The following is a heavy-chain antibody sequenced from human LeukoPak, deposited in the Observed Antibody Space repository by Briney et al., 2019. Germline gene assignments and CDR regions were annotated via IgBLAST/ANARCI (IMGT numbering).Heavy chain of an antibody. D-gene: IGHD4-17*01. CDR2: IYYSGST. V-gene: IGHV4-59*01. J-gene: IGHJ4*02. Sequence: SETLSLTGTVSGGSIRSYYWSWIRRPPGKGMERSGYIYYSGSTNYNPSLKSRVSISVDTSKNQFSLKLSSVTAADTAVYYRARTGSTVTMLYPFDHWGQGTLVTVSS. CDR3: ARTGSTVTMLYPFDH. CDR1: GGSIRSYY.